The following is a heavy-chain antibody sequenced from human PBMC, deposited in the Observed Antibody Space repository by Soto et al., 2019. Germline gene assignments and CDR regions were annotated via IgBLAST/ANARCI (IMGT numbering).Heavy chain of an antibody. D-gene: IGHD5-12*01. CDR3: AKDRGYSGYDPVDFDY. CDR2: ISGSGGST. J-gene: IGHJ4*02. V-gene: IGHV3-23*01. Sequence: PGGSLRLSCAASGFTFSSYAMSWVRQAPGKGLEWVSGISGSGGSTYYADSVKGRFTISRDNSKNTLYLQMNSLRAEDTAVYYCAKDRGYSGYDPVDFDYWGQGTLVTVSS. CDR1: GFTFSSYA.